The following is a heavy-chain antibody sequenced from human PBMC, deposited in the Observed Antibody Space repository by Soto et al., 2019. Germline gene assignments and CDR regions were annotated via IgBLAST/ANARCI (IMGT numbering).Heavy chain of an antibody. D-gene: IGHD3-16*01. CDR1: GLTFSHNY. Sequence: PXGSLRLSCVASGLTFSHNYMAWVRQAPEMGLEWVSILYTEGTTYYADSVKGRFTISRDSSKNTLFLQMDSLRAEDTAVYYCVRTRQSGENYGMDVWGQGTTVTVSS. V-gene: IGHV3-53*01. CDR3: VRTRQSGENYGMDV. CDR2: LYTEGTT. J-gene: IGHJ6*02.